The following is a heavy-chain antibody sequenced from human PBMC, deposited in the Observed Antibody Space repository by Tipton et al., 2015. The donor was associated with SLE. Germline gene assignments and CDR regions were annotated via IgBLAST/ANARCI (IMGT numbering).Heavy chain of an antibody. CDR3: PKHGDNFRYGY. CDR2: IYPRDSDT. D-gene: IGHD5-24*01. V-gene: IGHV5-51*01. CDR1: GYSFPDYW. Sequence: QLVQSGGEVKKAGESLKISCKGFGYSFPDYWIGWVRQMPGKGLEWMGIIYPRDSDTRYSPSFKGQVTIPVDKSISTAYLQWSSLKASDTAMYYCPKHGDNFRYGYWGQGTLVTFS. J-gene: IGHJ4*02.